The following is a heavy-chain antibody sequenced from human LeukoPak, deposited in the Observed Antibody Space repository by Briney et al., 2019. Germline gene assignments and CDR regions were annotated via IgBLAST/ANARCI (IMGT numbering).Heavy chain of an antibody. CDR1: GYTFTSYG. CDR2: ISAYNGNT. Sequence: ASVKVSCKASGYTFTSYGISWVRQAPGQGLEWMGWISAYNGNTNYAQKLQGRVTMTTDTSTSTAYMELSSLRSEDTAVYYCARRRITMVRGVNQNWFDPWGQGTLVTVSS. J-gene: IGHJ5*02. D-gene: IGHD3-10*01. CDR3: ARRRITMVRGVNQNWFDP. V-gene: IGHV1-18*01.